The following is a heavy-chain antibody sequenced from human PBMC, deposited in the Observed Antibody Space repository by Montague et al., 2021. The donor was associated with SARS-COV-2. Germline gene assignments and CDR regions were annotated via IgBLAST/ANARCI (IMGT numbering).Heavy chain of an antibody. V-gene: IGHV4-34*01. D-gene: IGHD4-23*01. Sequence: SETLSLTCAVYGGSFSGYYWTWIRQSPGKGLEWIAEINHSGTTNYNFNPSLRSRVTISVDTSKSQFSLKLSSVTAADTGVYYCARWDPQTLTLIGLRGKSASDXWGQGTLVTVS. CDR1: GGSFSGYY. CDR3: ARWDPQTLTLIGLRGKSASDX. J-gene: IGHJ4*02. CDR2: INHSGTT.